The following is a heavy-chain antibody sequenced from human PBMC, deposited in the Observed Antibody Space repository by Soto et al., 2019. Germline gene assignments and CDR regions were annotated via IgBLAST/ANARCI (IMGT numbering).Heavy chain of an antibody. V-gene: IGHV3-23*01. CDR1: GFTFSSYA. CDR2: ISGSGGST. Sequence: GGSLRLSCAASGFTFSSYAMSWVRQAPGKGLEWVSAISGSGGSTYYADSVKGRFTISRDNSKNTLYLQMNSLRAEDTAVYYWAKPRARMMYSSGWYFFDYWGQGTLVTVSS. D-gene: IGHD6-19*01. J-gene: IGHJ4*02. CDR3: AKPRARMMYSSGWYFFDY.